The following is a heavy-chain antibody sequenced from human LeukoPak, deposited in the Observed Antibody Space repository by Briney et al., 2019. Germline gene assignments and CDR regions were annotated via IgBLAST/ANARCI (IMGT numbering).Heavy chain of an antibody. D-gene: IGHD5-18*01. CDR2: INHSGST. J-gene: IGHJ4*02. V-gene: IGHV4-34*01. Sequence: SEALSLTCGVYGGAFSGYFWSWIRHPPGKGLEWIGEINHSGSTNYNPSLKSRVTISVDTSKNQFSLKLNSVTAADTAVYYCARGLEGCSYGYSEFDYWGQGTLVTVSS. CDR1: GGAFSGYF. CDR3: ARGLEGCSYGYSEFDY.